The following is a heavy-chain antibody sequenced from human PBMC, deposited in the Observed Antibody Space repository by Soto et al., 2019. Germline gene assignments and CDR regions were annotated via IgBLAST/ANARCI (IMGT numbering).Heavy chain of an antibody. CDR1: GDTFTSYG. CDR2: ISAYNGNT. V-gene: IGHV1-18*04. D-gene: IGHD4-17*01. CDR3: ARALGDYGMDYYYYYGMDV. J-gene: IGHJ6*02. Sequence: ASVKVSCKASGDTFTSYGISCVRRAPGQVLEWMGWISAYNGNTNYAQKLQGRVTMTTDTSTSTAYMELRSLRSDDTAVYYCARALGDYGMDYYYYYGMDVWGQGTTVTVS.